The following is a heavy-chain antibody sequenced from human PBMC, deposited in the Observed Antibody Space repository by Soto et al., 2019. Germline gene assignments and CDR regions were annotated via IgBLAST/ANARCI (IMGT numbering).Heavy chain of an antibody. CDR2: IVVGSGNT. Sequence: GASVKVSCKASGFTFTSSAVQWVRQARGQRLEWIGWIVVGSGNTNYAQKFQERVTITRDMSTSTAYMELSSLRSEDTAVYYCAADPYYYDSSGYSPPDYWGQGTLVTVSS. CDR3: AADPYYYDSSGYSPPDY. D-gene: IGHD3-22*01. V-gene: IGHV1-58*01. CDR1: GFTFTSSA. J-gene: IGHJ4*02.